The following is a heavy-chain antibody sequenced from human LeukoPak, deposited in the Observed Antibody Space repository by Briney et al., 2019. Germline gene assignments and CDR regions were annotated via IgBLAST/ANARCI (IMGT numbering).Heavy chain of an antibody. J-gene: IGHJ4*02. CDR2: IYYSGST. CDR3: ARNPNADFDY. CDR1: GGSISSSSYY. Sequence: SETLSLTCTVSGGSISSSSYYWGWIRQPPGKGLEWIGSIYYSGSTYYNPSLKSRVTISVDTSKNQFSLKLSSVTAADTAVYYCARNPNADFDYWGQGTLVTVSS. V-gene: IGHV4-39*07.